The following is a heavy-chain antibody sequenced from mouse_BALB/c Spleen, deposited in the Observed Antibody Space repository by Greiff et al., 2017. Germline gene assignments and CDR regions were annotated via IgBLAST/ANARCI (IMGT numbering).Heavy chain of an antibody. D-gene: IGHD2-3*01. Sequence: EVKLVESGGGLVKPGGSLKLSCAASGFTFSSYAMSWVRQTPEKRLEWVATISSGGSYTYYPDSVKGRFTISRDNAKNTLYLQMSSLRSEDTAMYYCARHEDGYYEFAYWGQGTLVTVSA. CDR1: GFTFSSYA. CDR3: ARHEDGYYEFAY. J-gene: IGHJ3*01. CDR2: ISSGGSYT. V-gene: IGHV5-9-3*01.